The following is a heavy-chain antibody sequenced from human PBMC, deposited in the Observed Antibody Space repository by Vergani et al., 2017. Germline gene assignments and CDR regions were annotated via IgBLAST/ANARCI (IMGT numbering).Heavy chain of an antibody. J-gene: IGHJ3*02. CDR2: INHSGST. CDR3: AMGGRSYDAFDI. Sequence: QVQLPQWGAGLLKPSETLSLTCAVYGGSFSGYYWSWIRQPPGKGLEWIGEINHSGSTNYNPSLKSRVTISVDTSKNQFSLKLSSVTAADTAVYYCAMGGRSYDAFDIWGQGTMVTVSS. V-gene: IGHV4-34*01. CDR1: GGSFSGYY.